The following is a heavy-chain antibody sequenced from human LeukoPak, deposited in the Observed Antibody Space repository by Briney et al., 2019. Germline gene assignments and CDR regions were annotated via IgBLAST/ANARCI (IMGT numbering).Heavy chain of an antibody. V-gene: IGHV2-5*01. Sequence: SGPTLVKPTQTLTLTCTFSGFSLSTSGVGVGWTRQPPGKALEWLALIYWNDDKRYSPSLKSRLTITKDTSKNQVVLTMTNVDPVDTATYYCAHSHPYYDFWSGYWGPYYFDYWGQGTLVTVSS. CDR3: AHSHPYYDFWSGYWGPYYFDY. CDR2: IYWNDDK. CDR1: GFSLSTSGVG. J-gene: IGHJ4*02. D-gene: IGHD3-3*01.